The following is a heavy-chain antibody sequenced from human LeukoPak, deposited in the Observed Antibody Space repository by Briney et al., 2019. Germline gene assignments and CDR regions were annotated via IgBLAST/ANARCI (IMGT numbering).Heavy chain of an antibody. CDR3: AKIYCSGNYCYSFDY. J-gene: IGHJ4*02. CDR1: GFTFDDFA. Sequence: PGGSLRLSCAASGFTFDDFAMHWVRQAPGKGLEWVSGISWNSGTIDYADSVKGRFTISRDNAKNSLYLQMNSLRAGDTALYYCAKIYCSGNYCYSFDYWGRGTLVTVSS. D-gene: IGHD2-15*01. CDR2: ISWNSGTI. V-gene: IGHV3-9*01.